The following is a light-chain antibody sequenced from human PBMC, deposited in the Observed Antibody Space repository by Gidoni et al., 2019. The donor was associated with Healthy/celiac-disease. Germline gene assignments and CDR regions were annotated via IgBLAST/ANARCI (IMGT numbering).Light chain of an antibody. CDR3: QHYGSSPYT. J-gene: IGKJ2*01. CDR2: CAS. CDR1: HSVSSSY. V-gene: IGKV3-20*01. Sequence: ELVFKQSPGTLSLSPGDRATLSCRASHSVSSSYFSWYQQKPGQAPRLLMYCASSRATGIPNRFSGSGSGTDFTLTISRLEPEDFAVYYCQHYGSSPYTFGQGTKLEIK.